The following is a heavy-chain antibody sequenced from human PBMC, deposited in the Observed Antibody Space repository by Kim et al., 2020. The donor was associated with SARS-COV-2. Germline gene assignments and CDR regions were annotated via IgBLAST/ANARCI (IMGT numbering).Heavy chain of an antibody. D-gene: IGHD3-22*01. CDR2: IYYSGST. CDR1: GGSISSGGYY. Sequence: SETLSLTCTVSGGSISSGGYYWSWIRQHPGKGLEWIGYIYYSGSTYYNPSLKSRVTISVDTSKNQFSLKLSSVTAADTAVYYCVRAPGFITMIVVVIDAFDIWGQGTMVTVSS. V-gene: IGHV4-31*03. J-gene: IGHJ3*02. CDR3: VRAPGFITMIVVVIDAFDI.